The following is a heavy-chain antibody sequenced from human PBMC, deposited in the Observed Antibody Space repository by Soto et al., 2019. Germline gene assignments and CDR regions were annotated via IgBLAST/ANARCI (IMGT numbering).Heavy chain of an antibody. CDR2: INHLGSI. V-gene: IGHV4-34*01. J-gene: IGHJ6*03. CDR3: ARWGISHWAYFYYMDV. CDR1: GGSLSDYF. Sequence: PSETLSLTCVVSGGSLSDYFWSWIRQPPGMALEWIGEINHLGSINYNPSLKSRVTMSVDTSKNQFSLTLNSVTAADTATYYCARWGISHWAYFYYMDVWDRGTTVTVSS. D-gene: IGHD2-21*01.